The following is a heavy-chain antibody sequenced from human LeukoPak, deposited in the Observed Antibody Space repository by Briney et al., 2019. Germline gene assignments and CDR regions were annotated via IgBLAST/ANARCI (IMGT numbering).Heavy chain of an antibody. V-gene: IGHV1-18*04. CDR1: GYTFTSYG. J-gene: IGHJ5*02. CDR3: ARDATYGVGKFDP. Sequence: ASVEVSCKASGYTFTSYGISWVRQAPGQGLEWMGWISAYNGNTNDASKLQGRVTMTTDTSTSTAYMELRSPRSDDTAVYYCARDATYGVGKFDPWGQGTLVTVSS. D-gene: IGHD3-10*01. CDR2: ISAYNGNT.